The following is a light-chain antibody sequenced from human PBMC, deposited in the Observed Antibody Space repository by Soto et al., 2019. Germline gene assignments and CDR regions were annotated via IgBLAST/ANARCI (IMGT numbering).Light chain of an antibody. CDR2: DAS. J-gene: IGKJ5*01. Sequence: DIQMTQSPSTLSASVGDRVTITCRASQDIRFYLNWYQQKTGQAPKLLIYDASQLETGVPSRFSGSGSGTDFTFTINSLQPEDIGTYYCQHYNSFPITFGQGTRLEIK. CDR3: QHYNSFPIT. CDR1: QDIRFY. V-gene: IGKV1-33*01.